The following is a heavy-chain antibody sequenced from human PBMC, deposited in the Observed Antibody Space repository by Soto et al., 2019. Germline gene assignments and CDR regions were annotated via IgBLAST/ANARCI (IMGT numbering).Heavy chain of an antibody. Sequence: EVQLVESEGGLVQRGGSLRLSCAASGFTFNYYWMHWVRQAPGQGLVWVSHIHSDGSSTTYADSVKGRFTISRDNPKKTLYLQMNSLRAEDTALYYCARGDKGGFDLWGQGTTVTVSS. D-gene: IGHD2-21*02. CDR1: GFTFNYYW. J-gene: IGHJ3*01. CDR2: IHSDGSST. V-gene: IGHV3-74*01. CDR3: ARGDKGGFDL.